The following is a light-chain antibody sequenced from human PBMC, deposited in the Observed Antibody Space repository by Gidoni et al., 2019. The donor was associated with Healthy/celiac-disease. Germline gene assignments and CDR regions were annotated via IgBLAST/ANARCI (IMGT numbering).Light chain of an antibody. J-gene: IGLJ2*01. V-gene: IGLV3-21*02. Sequence: SSVPTQPPSVSVAPGQTARITCGGNNIGRKSVHWYQQKPGQAPVLVVYDERDRPSGIPERFSGSNSGNTATLTLSRVEAEDEADYYCQVWDSSSDHPVVFGGGTKLTVL. CDR1: NIGRKS. CDR3: QVWDSSSDHPVV. CDR2: DER.